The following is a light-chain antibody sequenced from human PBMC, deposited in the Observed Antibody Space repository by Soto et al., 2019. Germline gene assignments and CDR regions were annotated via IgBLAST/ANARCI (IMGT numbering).Light chain of an antibody. Sequence: DIVMTQSPDSLAVSLGARATINCKSSQSVLYSSNNKNYLAWYQQKPVQPPKLLIYWASTRESGVPDRFSGSGSGTDFTLPISSLQAEDVAVYYCQQYYTTPPTFGPGTKVDIK. CDR1: QSVLYSSNNKNY. V-gene: IGKV4-1*01. J-gene: IGKJ3*01. CDR2: WAS. CDR3: QQYYTTPPT.